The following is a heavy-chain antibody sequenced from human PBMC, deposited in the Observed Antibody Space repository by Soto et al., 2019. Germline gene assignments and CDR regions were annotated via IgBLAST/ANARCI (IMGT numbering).Heavy chain of an antibody. V-gene: IGHV4-39*01. CDR3: AIKIIGFDP. D-gene: IGHD3-16*01. J-gene: IGHJ5*02. CDR2: IYSNGNT. CDR1: GGSISSSGYY. Sequence: ETLSLTCTVSGGSISSSGYYWGWIRQAPGKGLEWIGSIYSNGNTYYNLSLKGRATISADMSKNQLSLKVYSVTAADTAVYYCAIKIIGFDPWGPGTLVTVSS.